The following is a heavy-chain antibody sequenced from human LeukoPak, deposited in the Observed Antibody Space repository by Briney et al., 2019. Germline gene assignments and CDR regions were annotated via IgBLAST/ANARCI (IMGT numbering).Heavy chain of an antibody. CDR1: GFTFSSYA. Sequence: GRSLRLSCAASGFTFSSYAMSWVRQAPGKGLEWVSGINGSGGIRYYADSVKGRFTISRDNSKNTLYLQMDSLRGEDTAVYYCAKDFRIGYSAHFDYWGQGALVTVSS. D-gene: IGHD2-21*01. CDR2: INGSGGIR. V-gene: IGHV3-23*01. CDR3: AKDFRIGYSAHFDY. J-gene: IGHJ4*02.